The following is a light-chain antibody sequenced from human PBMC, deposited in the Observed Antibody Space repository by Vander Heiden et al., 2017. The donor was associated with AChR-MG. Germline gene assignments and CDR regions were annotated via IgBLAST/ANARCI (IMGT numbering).Light chain of an antibody. CDR3: QSYDSSLSVLYV. J-gene: IGLJ1*01. Sequence: QSVLTQPPSVSGAPGQRVTISCTGSSSNIGAGYDVHWYQQLPGTAPKLLIYGESTRPAGVPDRFSASKSGTSASLAITGLQAEDEADYYCQSYDSSLSVLYVFGTGTKV. CDR1: SSNIGAGYD. CDR2: GES. V-gene: IGLV1-40*01.